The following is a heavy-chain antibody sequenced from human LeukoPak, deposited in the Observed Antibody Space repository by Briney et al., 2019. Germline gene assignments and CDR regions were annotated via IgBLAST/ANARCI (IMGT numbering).Heavy chain of an antibody. CDR3: ARDSSGTLSGGGWFDP. Sequence: SETLSLTCTVSGGSISSSSYYWGWLRQPPGKGLEWIGGVYHSGATYYTPSLKSRVTISVDTSKNQFSLNLTSVTAADTAVYYCARDSSGTLSGGGWFDPWGQGTLVTVSS. CDR2: VYHSGAT. V-gene: IGHV4-39*07. CDR1: GGSISSSSYY. D-gene: IGHD6-19*01. J-gene: IGHJ5*02.